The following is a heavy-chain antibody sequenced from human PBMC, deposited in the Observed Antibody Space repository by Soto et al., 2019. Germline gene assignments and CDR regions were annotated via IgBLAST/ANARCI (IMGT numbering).Heavy chain of an antibody. CDR2: INHSGST. Sequence: SETLSLTCAVYGGSFSGYYWSWIRQPPGKGLEWIGEINHSGSTNYNPSIKSRVTISIDTSKNQFSLKLSSVTAADTAVYYCARLGSGSSTYWGQGTLVTVSS. CDR3: ARLGSGSSTY. CDR1: GGSFSGYY. J-gene: IGHJ4*02. D-gene: IGHD6-13*01. V-gene: IGHV4-34*01.